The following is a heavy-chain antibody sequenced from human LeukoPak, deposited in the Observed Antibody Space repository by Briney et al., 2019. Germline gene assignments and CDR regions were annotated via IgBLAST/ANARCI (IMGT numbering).Heavy chain of an antibody. D-gene: IGHD3-3*01. V-gene: IGHV3-23*01. Sequence: GGSLRLSCAASGFTFSRHPTHWVRQAPGKGLEWVSAISGSGGSTYYADSVKGRFTISRDNSKNTLYLQMNSLRAEDTAVYCCAKVFTMTIGCLSYWGQGTLVTVSS. CDR1: GFTFSRHP. CDR3: AKVFTMTIGCLSY. J-gene: IGHJ4*02. CDR2: ISGSGGST.